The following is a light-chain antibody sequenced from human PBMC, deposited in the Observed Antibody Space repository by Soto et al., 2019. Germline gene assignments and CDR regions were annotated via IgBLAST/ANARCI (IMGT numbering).Light chain of an antibody. CDR3: VAWDDSLNSWV. CDR1: SSNIGRNY. J-gene: IGLJ3*02. V-gene: IGLV1-47*01. Sequence: QSVLTQPPSASGTPGQRVTISCSGSSSNIGRNYVYWCQQFPGTAPKVLIYRNNQWPSGVPDRFSGSKSGTSASLAVGGLRSEDEADYYCVAWDDSLNSWVFGGGTKLTVL. CDR2: RNN.